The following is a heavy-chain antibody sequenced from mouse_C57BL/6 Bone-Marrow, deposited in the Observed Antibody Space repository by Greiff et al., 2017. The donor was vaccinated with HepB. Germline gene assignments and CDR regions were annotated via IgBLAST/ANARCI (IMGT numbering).Heavy chain of an antibody. D-gene: IGHD2-4*01. CDR1: GYTFTSYW. V-gene: IGHV1-59*01. CDR2: IDPSDSYT. CDR3: ARVDGLRLAY. Sequence: QVQLKESGAELVRPGTSVKLSCKASGYTFTSYWMHWVKQRPGQGLEWIGVIDPSDSYTNYNQKFKGKATLTVDTSSSTAYMQLSSLTSEDSAVYYCARVDGLRLAYWGQGTLVTVSA. J-gene: IGHJ3*01.